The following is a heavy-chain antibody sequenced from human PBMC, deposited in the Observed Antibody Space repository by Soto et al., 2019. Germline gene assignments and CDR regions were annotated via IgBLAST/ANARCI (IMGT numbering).Heavy chain of an antibody. CDR3: ARAWGRYQFGELLLCWFDP. J-gene: IGHJ5*02. CDR1: GGSISSGGYY. D-gene: IGHD3-10*01. Sequence: PSETLSLTCTVSGGSISSGGYYWSWIRQHPGKGLEWIGYIYYSGSTYYNPSLKSRVTISVDTSKNQFSLKLSSVTAADTAVYYCARAWGRYQFGELLLCWFDPWGQGTLVTVSS. V-gene: IGHV4-31*03. CDR2: IYYSGST.